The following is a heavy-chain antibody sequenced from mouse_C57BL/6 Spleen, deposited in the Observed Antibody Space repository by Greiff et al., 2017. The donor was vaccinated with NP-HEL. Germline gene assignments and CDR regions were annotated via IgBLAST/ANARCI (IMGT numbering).Heavy chain of an antibody. CDR2: IYPGDGDT. V-gene: IGHV1-80*01. CDR1: GYAFSSYW. J-gene: IGHJ4*01. Sequence: VQVVESGAELVKPGASVKISCKASGYAFSSYWMNWVKQRPGKGLEWIGQIYPGDGDTNYNGKFKGKATLTADKSSSTAYMQLSSLTSEDSAVYFCARSGGGAMDYWGQGTSVTVSS. CDR3: ARSGGGAMDY.